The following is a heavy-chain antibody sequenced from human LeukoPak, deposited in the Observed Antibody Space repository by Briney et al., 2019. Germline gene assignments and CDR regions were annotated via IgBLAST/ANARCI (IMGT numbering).Heavy chain of an antibody. CDR2: IRFDGSNK. CDR1: AFTFNNYG. V-gene: IGHV3-30*02. D-gene: IGHD1-20*01. CDR3: AKDGLNWSWPHYYYMDV. J-gene: IGHJ6*03. Sequence: GGSLRLSCAASAFTFNNYGMHWVRQAPGEGLEWVAFIRFDGSNKYYIDSVKGRFTISRDNSKNTLYLQMNSLRTEDTAVYYRAKDGLNWSWPHYYYMDVWGRGTTVTVSS.